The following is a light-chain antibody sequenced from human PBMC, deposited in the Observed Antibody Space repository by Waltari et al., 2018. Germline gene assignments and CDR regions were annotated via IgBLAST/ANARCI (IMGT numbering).Light chain of an antibody. CDR1: QDASTW. Sequence: DIQMTQSPSSVSASLGDRVTIAGRASQDASTWLAWYQQKPGKAPNLLISAASSLQSGVPSRFSGSGSGTDFTLTISGLQPEDFTIYFCQQTDSFPLTFGGGTKVELK. J-gene: IGKJ4*01. CDR2: AAS. V-gene: IGKV1-12*01. CDR3: QQTDSFPLT.